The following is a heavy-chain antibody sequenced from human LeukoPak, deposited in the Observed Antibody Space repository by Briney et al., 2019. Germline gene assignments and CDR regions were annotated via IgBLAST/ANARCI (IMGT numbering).Heavy chain of an antibody. V-gene: IGHV3-7*01. CDR3: ARDRSTSY. J-gene: IGHJ4*02. CDR1: RFTFNSYG. Sequence: GGSLRLSCAASRFTFNSYGMSWVRQAPGKGLEWVANIKEDGSEKYYVASVKGRFTISRDNAKNSLFLQMNTLRAEDTAVYYCARDRSTSYYGQGTLVTVSS. CDR2: IKEDGSEK. D-gene: IGHD2-2*01.